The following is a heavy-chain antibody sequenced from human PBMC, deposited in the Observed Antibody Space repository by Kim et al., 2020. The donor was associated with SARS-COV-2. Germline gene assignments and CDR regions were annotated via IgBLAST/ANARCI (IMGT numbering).Heavy chain of an antibody. CDR2: ISWNSGRI. D-gene: IGHD6-13*01. CDR1: GFTFDDYA. Sequence: GGSLRLSCAASGFTFDDYAMHWVRQAPGKGLEWVSGISWNSGRIGYADSVKGRFTISRDNAKNSLYLQMNSLRAEDTALYYCAKDKGIAAAATDYWGQGTLVTVSS. CDR3: AKDKGIAAAATDY. V-gene: IGHV3-9*01. J-gene: IGHJ4*02.